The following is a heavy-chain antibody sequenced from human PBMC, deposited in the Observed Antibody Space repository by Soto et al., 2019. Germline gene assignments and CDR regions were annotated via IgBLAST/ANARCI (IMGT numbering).Heavy chain of an antibody. D-gene: IGHD4-17*01. CDR3: ARGKFAYGGFDI. Sequence: GGSLILSCGASGFPFSSYVMNWVRPAPGKGLEWVSYISSSSSTIYYADSVKGRFTISRDNAKNSLYLQMNSLRAEDTAVYYCARGKFAYGGFDIWGQGTMVTVSS. J-gene: IGHJ3*02. CDR2: ISSSSSTI. V-gene: IGHV3-48*01. CDR1: GFPFSSYV.